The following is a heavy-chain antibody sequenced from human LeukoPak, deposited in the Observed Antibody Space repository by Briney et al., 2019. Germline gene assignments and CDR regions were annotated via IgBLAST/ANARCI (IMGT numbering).Heavy chain of an antibody. D-gene: IGHD3-16*01. Sequence: ASVKVSCKASGYTFTGYYMHWVRQAPGQGLEWMGWINPNSGGTNYAQKFQGWVTITRDTSISTAYMELSRLRSDDTAVYYCARDLSVLKGYSYYGMDVWGQGTTVTVSS. CDR2: INPNSGGT. CDR1: GYTFTGYY. J-gene: IGHJ6*02. CDR3: ARDLSVLKGYSYYGMDV. V-gene: IGHV1-2*04.